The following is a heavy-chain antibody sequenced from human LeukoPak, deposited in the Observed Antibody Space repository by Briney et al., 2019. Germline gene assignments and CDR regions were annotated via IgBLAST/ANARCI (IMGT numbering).Heavy chain of an antibody. V-gene: IGHV4-4*02. J-gene: IGHJ4*02. CDR3: ARIGSGSLLSIFDH. Sequence: SGTLSLTCAVSGGSISSSNWWSWVRQPPGKGLEWIGEIYHSGSTNYNPSLKSRVTISVDKSKNQFSLKLSSVTAADTAVYYCARIGSGSLLSIFDHWGQGTLVTVSS. D-gene: IGHD3-10*01. CDR2: IYHSGST. CDR1: GGSISSSNW.